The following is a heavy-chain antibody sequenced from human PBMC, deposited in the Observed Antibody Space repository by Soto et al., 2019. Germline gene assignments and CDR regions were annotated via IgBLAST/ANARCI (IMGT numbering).Heavy chain of an antibody. J-gene: IGHJ4*02. V-gene: IGHV4-31*03. D-gene: IGHD6-13*01. Sequence: QLLESGPGLVKPSQTLSLTCTVSGGSISSGGYYWSWIRQHPGKGLEWIGYIYYSGSTYYNPSLKSRVTISVDTSKNQFSLKLSSVTAADTAVYYCAREGSFGIAAAGTGYWGQGTLVTVSS. CDR3: AREGSFGIAAAGTGY. CDR2: IYYSGST. CDR1: GGSISSGGYY.